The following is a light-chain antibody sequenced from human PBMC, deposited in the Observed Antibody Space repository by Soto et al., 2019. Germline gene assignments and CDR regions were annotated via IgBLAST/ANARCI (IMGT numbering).Light chain of an antibody. CDR2: DAS. CDR3: QQYDNLPLT. Sequence: DIQMTQSPSSLSASVGDRVTITCQASQDIKNYLNWYQQKSGKAPKLLIYDASDLETGVPSRFSGSGSGTDFTFTINSPQPEDIATYYCQQYDNLPLTFGGGTKVEIK. CDR1: QDIKNY. J-gene: IGKJ4*01. V-gene: IGKV1-33*01.